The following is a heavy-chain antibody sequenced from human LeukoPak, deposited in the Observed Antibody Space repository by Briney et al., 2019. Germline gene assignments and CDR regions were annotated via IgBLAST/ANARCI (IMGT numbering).Heavy chain of an antibody. CDR2: IIPIFGTA. V-gene: IGHV1-69*05. D-gene: IGHD3-16*02. CDR1: GGTFSSYA. Sequence: VASVKVSCKASGGTFSSYAISWVRQAPGQGLEWMGGIIPIFGTANYAQKFQGRVTMTTDTSTSTAYMELRSLRSDDTAVYYCATASYTATRHLNWFDPWGQGTLVTVSS. J-gene: IGHJ5*02. CDR3: ATASYTATRHLNWFDP.